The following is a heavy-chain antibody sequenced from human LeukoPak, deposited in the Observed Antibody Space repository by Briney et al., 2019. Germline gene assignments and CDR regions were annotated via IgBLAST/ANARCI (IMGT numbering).Heavy chain of an antibody. V-gene: IGHV3-23*01. CDR2: ISGSGGST. CDR1: GFTFGSYA. J-gene: IGHJ4*02. CDR3: AKPPFYYDSSGYYFDY. D-gene: IGHD3-22*01. Sequence: GGSLRLSCAASGFTFGSYAMSWVRQASGKGLEWVSAISGSGGSTYYADSVKGRFTISRDNSKNTLYLQMNSLRAEDTAVYYCAKPPFYYDSSGYYFDYWGQGTLVTVSS.